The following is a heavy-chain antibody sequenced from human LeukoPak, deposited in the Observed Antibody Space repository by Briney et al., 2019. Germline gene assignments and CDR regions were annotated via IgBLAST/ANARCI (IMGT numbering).Heavy chain of an antibody. D-gene: IGHD4-17*01. Sequence: PSETLSLTCTVSGGSMSSGSYYWSWIRQPPGKGLEWIGYIYYSGSTKYNPSLKSRVTISVDTSKNQFSLKLSSVTAADTAVYFCAGDYGDYEGASDIWGQGTMVTVSS. V-gene: IGHV4-61*01. CDR1: GGSMSSGSYY. CDR3: AGDYGDYEGASDI. CDR2: IYYSGST. J-gene: IGHJ3*02.